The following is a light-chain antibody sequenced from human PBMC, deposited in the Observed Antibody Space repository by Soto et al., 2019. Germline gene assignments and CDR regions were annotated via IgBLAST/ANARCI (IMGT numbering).Light chain of an antibody. CDR1: QSVSTY. V-gene: IGKV3-11*01. Sequence: EVVLTQSPDTLSLSPGGRATLSCRASQSVSTYLAWYQQKPGQAPRLLIYDASNRATGIPARFSGSGSGTDFTLTISSLEPEDFAVYYCQQRSDWPPITFGQGTRLEI. CDR2: DAS. CDR3: QQRSDWPPIT. J-gene: IGKJ5*01.